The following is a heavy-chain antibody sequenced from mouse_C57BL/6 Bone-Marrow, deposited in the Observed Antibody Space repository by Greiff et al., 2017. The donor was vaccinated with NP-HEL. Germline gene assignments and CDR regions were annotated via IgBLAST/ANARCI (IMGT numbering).Heavy chain of an antibody. D-gene: IGHD4-1*01. CDR2: IYPRSGNT. J-gene: IGHJ4*01. Sequence: QVQLKQSGAELARPGASVKLSCKASGYTFTSYGISWVKQRTGQGLEWIGEIYPRSGNTYYNEKFKGKATLTADKSSSTAYMELRSLTSEDSAVYFCARRDWDGYAMDYWGQGTSVTVSS. CDR3: ARRDWDGYAMDY. V-gene: IGHV1-81*01. CDR1: GYTFTSYG.